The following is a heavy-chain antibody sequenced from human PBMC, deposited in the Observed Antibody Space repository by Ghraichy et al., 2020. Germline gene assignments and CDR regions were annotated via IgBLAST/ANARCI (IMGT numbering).Heavy chain of an antibody. CDR2: INPNSGGT. CDR3: ARETKAYYYGSGSYYNDAFDI. Sequence: ASVKVSCKASGYTFTGYYMHWVRQAPGQGLEWMGWINPNSGGTNYAQKFQGRVTMTRDTSISTAYMELSRLRSDDTAVYYCARETKAYYYGSGSYYNDAFDIWGQGTMVTVSS. J-gene: IGHJ3*02. CDR1: GYTFTGYY. V-gene: IGHV1-2*02. D-gene: IGHD3-10*01.